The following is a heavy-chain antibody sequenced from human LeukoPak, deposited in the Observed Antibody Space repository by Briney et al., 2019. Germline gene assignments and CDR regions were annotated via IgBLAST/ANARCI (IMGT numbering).Heavy chain of an antibody. V-gene: IGHV4-59*01. D-gene: IGHD3-22*01. CDR3: ARFCNYYDSSGYYYGFDP. CDR1: GGSISSYY. CDR2: IYYSGST. Sequence: PSETLSPTCTVSGGSISSYYWSWIRQPPGKGLEWIGYIYYSGSTNYNPSLKSRVTISVDTSKNQFSLKLSSVTAADTAVYYCARFCNYYDSSGYYYGFDPWGQGTLVTVSS. J-gene: IGHJ5*02.